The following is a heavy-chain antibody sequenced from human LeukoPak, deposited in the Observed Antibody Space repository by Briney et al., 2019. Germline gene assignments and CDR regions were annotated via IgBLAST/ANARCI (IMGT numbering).Heavy chain of an antibody. V-gene: IGHV3-33*01. CDR2: IWYDGSNK. CDR1: GFTFSSYG. Sequence: GGSLRLSCAASGFTFSSYGMHWVRQAPGKGLEWVAVIWYDGSNKYYADSVKGRFTISRDNAKNSLYLQMNSLRAEDTAVYYCARSGSGFDYWGQGTLVTVSS. D-gene: IGHD3-10*01. J-gene: IGHJ4*02. CDR3: ARSGSGFDY.